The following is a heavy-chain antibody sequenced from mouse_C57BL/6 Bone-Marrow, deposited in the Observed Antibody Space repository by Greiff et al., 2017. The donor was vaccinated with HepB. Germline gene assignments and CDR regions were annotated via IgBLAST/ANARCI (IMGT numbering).Heavy chain of an antibody. CDR1: GFNIKDDY. CDR3: ASELDYYAMDY. D-gene: IGHD4-1*01. V-gene: IGHV14-4*01. Sequence: VQLQQSGAELVRPGASVKLSCTASGFNIKDDYMHWVKQRPEQGLEWIGWIDPENGDTEYASKFQGKATITADTSSSTAYMQLSSLTSEDSAVYYCASELDYYAMDYWGQGTSVTVSS. J-gene: IGHJ4*01. CDR2: IDPENGDT.